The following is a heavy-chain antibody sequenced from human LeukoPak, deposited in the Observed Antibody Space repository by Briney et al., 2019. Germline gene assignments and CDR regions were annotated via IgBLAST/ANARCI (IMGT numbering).Heavy chain of an antibody. CDR1: GYIFTSYY. J-gene: IGHJ4*02. D-gene: IGHD3-22*01. CDR3: ARGPLPYYYDSSGYYYELDY. Sequence: ASVKVSCKASGYIFTSYYMIWGRQAPRQRLKCMGWINPYSGNTGYAQKFQGRVTMTRNTSISTAYMELSSLRSEDTAVYYCARGPLPYYYDSSGYYYELDYWGQGTLVTVSS. V-gene: IGHV1-8*02. CDR2: INPYSGNT.